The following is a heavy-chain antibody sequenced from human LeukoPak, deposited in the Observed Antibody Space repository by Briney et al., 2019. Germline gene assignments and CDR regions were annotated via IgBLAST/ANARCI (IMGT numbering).Heavy chain of an antibody. J-gene: IGHJ4*02. D-gene: IGHD6-6*01. CDR2: ISYDGSNK. V-gene: IGHV3-30*18. CDR1: GFTFSSYG. CDR3: ANQRRDSSSSPFRFHFDY. Sequence: GGSLRLSCAASGFTFSSYGMHWVRQAPGKGLEWVAVISYDGSNKYYADSVKGRFTISRDNSKNTLYLQMNSLKSEDTAVYYCANQRRDSSSSPFRFHFDYWGQGTPVTVSS.